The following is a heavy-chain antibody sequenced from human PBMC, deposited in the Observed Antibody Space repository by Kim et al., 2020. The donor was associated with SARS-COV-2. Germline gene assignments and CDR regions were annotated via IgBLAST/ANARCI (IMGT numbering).Heavy chain of an antibody. Sequence: SETLSLTCAVSGGSISSSNWWSWVRQPPGKGLEWIGEIYHSGSTNYNPSLKSRVTISVDKSKNQFSLKLSSVTAADTAVYYCARSPCVLRYFDCMGFDPWGQGTLVTVSS. V-gene: IGHV4-4*02. CDR3: ARSPCVLRYFDCMGFDP. CDR1: GGSISSSNW. CDR2: IYHSGST. D-gene: IGHD3-9*01. J-gene: IGHJ5*01.